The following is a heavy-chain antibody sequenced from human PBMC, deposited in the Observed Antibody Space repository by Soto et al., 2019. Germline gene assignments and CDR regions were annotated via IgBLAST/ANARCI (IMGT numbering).Heavy chain of an antibody. CDR2: IIPILGIA. J-gene: IGHJ5*02. V-gene: IGHV1-69*02. CDR3: AIYASFIAAAVRFDP. D-gene: IGHD6-13*01. Sequence: GASVKVSCKASGGTFSSYTLSWVRQAPGQGLEWMGRIIPILGIANYAQKFQGRVTITADKSTSTAYMELSSLRSEDTAVYYCAIYASFIAAAVRFDPWGQGTLVTVSA. CDR1: GGTFSSYT.